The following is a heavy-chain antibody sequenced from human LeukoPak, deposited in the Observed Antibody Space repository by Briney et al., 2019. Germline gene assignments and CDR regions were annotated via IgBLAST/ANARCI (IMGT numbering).Heavy chain of an antibody. J-gene: IGHJ4*02. CDR3: ARVGNGRSWDY. CDR2: ISLGNSTM. CDR1: GFTFSSFT. Sequence: GGSLRLSCAASGFTFSSFTMNWARQVPGKGLEWISYISLGNSTMFYADSVKGRFTISRDNAKNSLYLQMNSLRDDDTAVYHCARVGNGRSWDYWGQGTLVSVSS. V-gene: IGHV3-48*02. D-gene: IGHD2-15*01.